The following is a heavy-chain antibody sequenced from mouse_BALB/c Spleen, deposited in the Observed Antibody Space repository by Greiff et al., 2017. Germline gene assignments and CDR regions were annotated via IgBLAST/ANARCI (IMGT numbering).Heavy chain of an antibody. CDR2: INSNGGST. CDR1: GFTFSSYG. D-gene: IGHD1-1*01. Sequence: EVQRVESGGGLVQPGGSLKLSCAASGFTFSSYGMSWVRQTPDKRLELVATINSNGGSTYYPDSVKGRFTISRDNAKNTLYLQMSSLKSEDTAMYYGARDRFSGSSWFAYWGQGTLVTVSA. J-gene: IGHJ3*01. CDR3: ARDRFSGSSWFAY. V-gene: IGHV5-6-3*01.